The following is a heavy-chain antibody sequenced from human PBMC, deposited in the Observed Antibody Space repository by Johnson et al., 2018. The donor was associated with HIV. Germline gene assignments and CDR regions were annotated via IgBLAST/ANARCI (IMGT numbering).Heavy chain of an antibody. D-gene: IGHD1-26*01. CDR1: GFTVSSNY. Sequence: QVQLVESGGGVVQPGRSLRLSCAASGFTVSSNYMSWVRQAPGKGLEWVAFIRYDGSNKYYADSVKGRFTISRDNSKNTLYVQMNSLRAEDTAVYYCAKGWELTPDDAFDIWGQGTMVTVSS. CDR2: IRYDGSNK. V-gene: IGHV3-30*02. J-gene: IGHJ3*02. CDR3: AKGWELTPDDAFDI.